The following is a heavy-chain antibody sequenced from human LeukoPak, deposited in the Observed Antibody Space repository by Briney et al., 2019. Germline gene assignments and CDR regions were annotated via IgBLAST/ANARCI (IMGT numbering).Heavy chain of an antibody. CDR3: ARVVPQSYDSSGYYLSDAFDI. V-gene: IGHV4-4*07. CDR2: IYTSGST. Sequence: SETLSLTCTVSGGSISSYYWSWIRQPAGKGLEWIGRIYTSGSTNYSPSLKGRVTMSVHTSTTQFSLKLSSVTAADTAVYYCARVVPQSYDSSGYYLSDAFDIWGQGTMVTVSS. J-gene: IGHJ3*02. CDR1: GGSISSYY. D-gene: IGHD3-22*01.